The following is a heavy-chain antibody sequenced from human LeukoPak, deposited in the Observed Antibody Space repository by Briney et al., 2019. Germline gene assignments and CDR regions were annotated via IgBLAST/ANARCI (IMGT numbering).Heavy chain of an antibody. CDR2: LSHAGTN. CDR1: GGSITSNSYS. J-gene: IGHJ4*02. V-gene: IGHV4-39*01. D-gene: IGHD5-18*01. Sequence: SETLSLTCTVSGGSITSNSYSWGWIRQPPGKGLQWIVTLSHAGTNYYNPSLKSRVTMPADRSKNQFSLKLTSVTATDTAVYYCARLRGGVQLWGDWGQGALATVSS. CDR3: ARLRGGVQLWGD.